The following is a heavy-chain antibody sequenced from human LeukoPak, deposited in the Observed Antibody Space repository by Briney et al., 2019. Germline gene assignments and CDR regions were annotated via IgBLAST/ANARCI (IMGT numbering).Heavy chain of an antibody. Sequence: SETLSLTCTVSGGSISSYYWSWIRQPPGKGLEWIGYIYYSGSTNYNPSLKSRVTISVDTSKNQFSLKLSSVTAADTAVYYCARAQYYSRAFDIWGQGTMVTVSS. CDR2: IYYSGST. CDR1: GGSISSYY. V-gene: IGHV4-59*01. J-gene: IGHJ3*02. CDR3: ARAQYYSRAFDI. D-gene: IGHD2/OR15-2a*01.